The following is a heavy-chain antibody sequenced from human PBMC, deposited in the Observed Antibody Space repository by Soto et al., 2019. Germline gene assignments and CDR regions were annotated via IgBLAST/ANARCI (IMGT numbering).Heavy chain of an antibody. V-gene: IGHV3-7*01. CDR1: GFTFSSYW. Sequence: VGSLRLSCAASGFTFSSYWMNWVRQAPGKGLEWVANIKQDGSEKYYVDSVKGRFTISRDNTKNSLYLQMNSLRAEDTAVYYCAREQLQVVIPDYWGQGTLVTVSS. CDR2: IKQDGSEK. J-gene: IGHJ4*02. CDR3: AREQLQVVIPDY. D-gene: IGHD6-13*01.